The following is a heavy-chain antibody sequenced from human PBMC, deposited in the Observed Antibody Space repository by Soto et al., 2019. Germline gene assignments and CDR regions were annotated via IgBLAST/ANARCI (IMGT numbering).Heavy chain of an antibody. Sequence: PXETLSLTFAVYCGSFSGYYWSWIRQPPGKGLEWIGEINHSGSTNYNPSLKSRVTISVDTSKNQFSLKLSSVTAADTAVYYCARGPRSHRNPDHWGQGTLVTVSS. D-gene: IGHD2-15*01. CDR3: ARGPRSHRNPDH. CDR1: CGSFSGYY. V-gene: IGHV4-34*01. J-gene: IGHJ5*02. CDR2: INHSGST.